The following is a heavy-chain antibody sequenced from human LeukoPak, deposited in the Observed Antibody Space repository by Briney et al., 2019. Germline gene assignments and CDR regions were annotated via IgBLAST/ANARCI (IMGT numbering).Heavy chain of an antibody. J-gene: IGHJ4*02. CDR2: ISWNSGSI. V-gene: IGHV3-9*01. D-gene: IGHD4-17*01. Sequence: GGSLRLSCAASGFTFDDYAMHWVRQAPGKGLEWVSGISWNSGSIGYADSVKGRFTISRDNAKNSLYLRMNSLRAEDTALYYCAKDNHGDYEGQIDYWGQGTLVTVSS. CDR1: GFTFDDYA. CDR3: AKDNHGDYEGQIDY.